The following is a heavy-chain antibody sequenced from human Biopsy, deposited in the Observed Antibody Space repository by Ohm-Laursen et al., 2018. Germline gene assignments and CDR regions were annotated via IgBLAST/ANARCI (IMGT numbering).Heavy chain of an antibody. Sequence: ATVNLSCKVSGYSLTELSMHWVRQAPGQGLEWMGGFAPENGRIVYSQKFQGRVTMTEDTSTSTAYMEVWRLRSDDTAVYYCAADINVWNVNYWGQGTQVIVSS. J-gene: IGHJ4*02. CDR3: AADINVWNVNY. D-gene: IGHD1-1*01. CDR1: GYSLTELS. CDR2: FAPENGRI. V-gene: IGHV1-24*01.